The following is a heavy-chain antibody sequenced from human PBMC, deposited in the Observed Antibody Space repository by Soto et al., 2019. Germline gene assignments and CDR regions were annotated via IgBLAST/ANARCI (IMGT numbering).Heavy chain of an antibody. D-gene: IGHD2-2*01. CDR2: ISSSSSYI. J-gene: IGHJ6*02. CDR1: GFTFSSYS. Sequence: EVQLVESGGGLVKPGGSLRLSCAVSGFTFSSYSMNWVRQTPGKGLEWVSVISSSSSYINYADSVKGRFTITRHTAKNSLYLQMNSLRAEDTAVYYCAWGYCSSTSCSNYGLDVWGQGTTVTVSS. V-gene: IGHV3-21*01. CDR3: AWGYCSSTSCSNYGLDV.